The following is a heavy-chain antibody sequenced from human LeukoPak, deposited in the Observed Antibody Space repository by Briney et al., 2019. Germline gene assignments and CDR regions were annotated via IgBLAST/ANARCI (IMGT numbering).Heavy chain of an antibody. CDR1: GYTFTGYY. Sequence: GASVKVSCKTSGYTFTGYYMHWVRQAPGQGLEWMGRINPNSGGTNYAQKFQGRVTMTRDTSTSTVYMELSSLRSEDTAVYYCARGSHDYGGKVYYGMDVWGQGTTVTVSS. V-gene: IGHV1-2*06. D-gene: IGHD4-23*01. CDR3: ARGSHDYGGKVYYGMDV. CDR2: INPNSGGT. J-gene: IGHJ6*02.